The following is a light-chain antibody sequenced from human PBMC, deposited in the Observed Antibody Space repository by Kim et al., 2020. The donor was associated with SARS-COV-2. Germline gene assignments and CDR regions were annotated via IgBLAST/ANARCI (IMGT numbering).Light chain of an antibody. CDR3: SVWDSSLSAWV. Sequence: QAGLTQSPSVSKGLRQTATLTCTGNSNNVGNQGAAWLQQHQGHPPKLLSYRNNNRPSGISERLSASRSGNTASLTITGLQPEDEADYYCSVWDSSLSAWVFGGGTQLTVL. V-gene: IGLV10-54*01. CDR1: SNNVGNQG. J-gene: IGLJ3*02. CDR2: RNN.